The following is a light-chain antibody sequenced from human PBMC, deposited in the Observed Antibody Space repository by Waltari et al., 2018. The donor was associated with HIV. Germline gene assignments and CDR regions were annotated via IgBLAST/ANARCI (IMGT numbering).Light chain of an antibody. J-gene: IGKJ2*01. Sequence: EIVLTQSPDTLSLSPGERATLSCRASQSVRSSYLAWYQQKPGQAPRLLIYGASSRATGIPDRFSGSGSGTDFTLTISRLEPEDFAVYYCQQYGGSPYTFGQGTKLEIK. V-gene: IGKV3-20*01. CDR3: QQYGGSPYT. CDR2: GAS. CDR1: QSVRSSY.